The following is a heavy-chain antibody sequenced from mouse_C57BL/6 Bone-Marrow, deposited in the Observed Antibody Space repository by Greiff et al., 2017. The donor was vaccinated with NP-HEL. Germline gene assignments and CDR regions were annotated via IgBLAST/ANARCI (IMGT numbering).Heavy chain of an antibody. CDR1: GFTFSSYT. CDR2: ISGGGGNT. V-gene: IGHV5-9*01. CDR3: ARVDYAMDY. Sequence: LQQSGGGLVKPGGSLKLSCAASGFTFSSYTMSWVRQTPEKRLEWVATISGGGGNTYYPDSVKGRFTISRDNAKNTLYLQMSSRRSEDTALYYCARVDYAMDYWGQGTSVTVSS. J-gene: IGHJ4*01.